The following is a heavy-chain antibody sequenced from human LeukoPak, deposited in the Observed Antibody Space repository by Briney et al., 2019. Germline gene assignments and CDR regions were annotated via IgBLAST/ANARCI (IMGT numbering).Heavy chain of an antibody. D-gene: IGHD3-16*02. CDR2: ISSSGSTI. V-gene: IGHV3-48*03. J-gene: IGHJ3*02. CDR3: ARVPAGVIGMKDAFDI. CDR1: GFTFSSYE. Sequence: GGSLRLSCAASGFTFSSYEMNWVRQAPGKGLEWVSYISSSGSTIYYADSVKGRFTISRDNAKNSLYLQMNSLRAEDTAVYYCARVPAGVIGMKDAFDIWGQGTMVTVSS.